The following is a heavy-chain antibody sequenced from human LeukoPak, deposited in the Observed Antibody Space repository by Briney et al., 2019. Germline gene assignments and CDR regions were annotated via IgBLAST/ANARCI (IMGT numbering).Heavy chain of an antibody. CDR1: GFTLSTYW. J-gene: IGHJ4*02. CDR2: INTDGTTT. Sequence: GGSLRLSSAASGFTLSTYWMHWVRQAPGKGLVWVSHINTDGTTTNYADSVKGRFTISRDTAKNTLYLQMNSLRAEDTAVYYCARFGWVPPAHFDYWGQGALVTVSS. V-gene: IGHV3-74*01. CDR3: ARFGWVPPAHFDY. D-gene: IGHD3-10*01.